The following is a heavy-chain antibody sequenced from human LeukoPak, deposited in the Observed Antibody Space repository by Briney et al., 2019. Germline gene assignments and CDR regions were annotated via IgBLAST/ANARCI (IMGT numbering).Heavy chain of an antibody. Sequence: SETLSLTCTVSGGSISSYYWSWIRQPAGKGLEWIGRIYTSGSTDYNPSLKSRVTMSVDTSKNQFSLKLSSVTAADTAVYYCARDRVLWYYYYYMDVWGKGTTVTVSS. J-gene: IGHJ6*03. CDR1: GGSISSYY. CDR3: ARDRVLWYYYYYMDV. CDR2: IYTSGST. V-gene: IGHV4-4*07.